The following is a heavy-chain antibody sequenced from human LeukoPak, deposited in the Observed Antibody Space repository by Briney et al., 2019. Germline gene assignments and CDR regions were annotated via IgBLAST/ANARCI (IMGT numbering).Heavy chain of an antibody. CDR2: IIPISGTA. Sequence: GASVKVSCKASGGTFSSYAISWVRQAPGQGLEWMGGIIPISGTANYAQKFQGRVTITADESTSTAYMELSSLRSEDTAVYYCARDGVSDYGFYNWFDPWGQGTLVTVSS. J-gene: IGHJ5*02. CDR1: GGTFSSYA. V-gene: IGHV1-69*13. D-gene: IGHD3-10*01. CDR3: ARDGVSDYGFYNWFDP.